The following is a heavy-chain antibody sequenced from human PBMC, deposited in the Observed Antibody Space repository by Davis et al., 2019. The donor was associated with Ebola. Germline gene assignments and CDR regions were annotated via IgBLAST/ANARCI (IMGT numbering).Heavy chain of an antibody. V-gene: IGHV1-69*06. D-gene: IGHD3-10*01. CDR3: ARDGRFRDRSWFDP. J-gene: IGHJ5*02. CDR1: GGTFSSYA. Sequence: SVKVSCKASGGTFSSYAISWVRQAPAHGLEWMGGIIPIFGTANYAQKFQGRVTITADKSTSTAYMELSSLRSEDTAVYYCARDGRFRDRSWFDPWGQGTLVTVSS. CDR2: IIPIFGTA.